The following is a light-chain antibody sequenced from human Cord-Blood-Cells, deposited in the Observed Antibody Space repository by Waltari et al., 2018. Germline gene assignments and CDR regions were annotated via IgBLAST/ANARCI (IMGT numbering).Light chain of an antibody. CDR2: DVS. CDR1: SSDVGGYNY. J-gene: IGLJ2*01. V-gene: IGLV2-14*01. Sequence: QSALTQPASVSGSPGQSITISCPGTSSDVGGYNYVSWYHQQPGKAPKLMIYDVSNRPSGVSNRFSGSKSGNTASLTISGLQAEDEADYYCSSYTSSSTLVFGGGTKLSVL. CDR3: SSYTSSSTLV.